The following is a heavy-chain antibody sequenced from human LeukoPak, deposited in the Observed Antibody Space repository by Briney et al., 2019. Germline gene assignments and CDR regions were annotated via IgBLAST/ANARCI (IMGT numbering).Heavy chain of an antibody. D-gene: IGHD6-13*01. CDR1: GGSINSYY. CDR2: IYTSGST. V-gene: IGHV4-4*07. J-gene: IGHJ4*02. Sequence: PSETLSLTCTVSGGSINSYYRRWIRQPAGKGLEWIGRIYTSGSTNYNPSLTSRVTMSVDTSNNQFSLKLSSVTAADTAVYYCARVYSSSWLYFDYWGQGTLVTVSS. CDR3: ARVYSSSWLYFDY.